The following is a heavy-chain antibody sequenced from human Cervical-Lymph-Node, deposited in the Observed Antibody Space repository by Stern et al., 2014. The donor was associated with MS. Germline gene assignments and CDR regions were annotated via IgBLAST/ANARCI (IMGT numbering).Heavy chain of an antibody. CDR1: GGTFSSYT. CDR2: IHPFFGTA. D-gene: IGHD4-23*01. V-gene: IGHV1-69*06. Sequence: QVQLMQSGAEMKNPGSSVKVSCETSGGTFSSYTISWVRQAPGQGLEWMGGIHPFFGTANYAQKFQSRVTPTPARYTRTAYQALRSLRSEDTAVYYCARGETPTPSYGMDVWGQGTTVTVSS. J-gene: IGHJ6*02. CDR3: ARGETPTPSYGMDV.